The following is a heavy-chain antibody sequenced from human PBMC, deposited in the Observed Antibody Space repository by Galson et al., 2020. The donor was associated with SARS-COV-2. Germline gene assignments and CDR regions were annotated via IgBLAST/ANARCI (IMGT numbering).Heavy chain of an antibody. CDR1: NGSISSDY. V-gene: IGHV4-4*08. Sequence: SETLSLTCRVSNGSISSDYWAWIRQTPGKGLEWIGFFHSDGSTNYNPSLKSRVTISVDTCKNRFARKQSSLTAADTAGCCCARYTTSSVSFDYWGQGTLGTVSS. J-gene: IGHJ4*02. D-gene: IGHD6-6*01. CDR3: ARYTTSSVSFDY. CDR2: FHSDGST.